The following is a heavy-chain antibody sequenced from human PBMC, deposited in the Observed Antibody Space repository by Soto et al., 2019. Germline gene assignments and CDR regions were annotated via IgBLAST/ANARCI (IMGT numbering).Heavy chain of an antibody. Sequence: PSETLSLTCTVSGGSISSGGYDWSWIRQHPGKGLEWIGYIYYSGSTYYNPSLKSRVTISVDTSKNQFSLKLSSVTAAGTAVYCCARGGQPLAHGLDYWGQGTLVTVSS. V-gene: IGHV4-31*03. CDR3: ARGGQPLAHGLDY. CDR1: GGSISSGGYD. CDR2: IYYSGST. J-gene: IGHJ4*02. D-gene: IGHD6-13*01.